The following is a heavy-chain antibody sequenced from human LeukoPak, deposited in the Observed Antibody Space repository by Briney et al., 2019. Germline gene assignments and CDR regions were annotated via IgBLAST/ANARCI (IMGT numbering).Heavy chain of an antibody. Sequence: GGSLRLSCAASGFTFSSYWMSWVRQAPGKGLEWVANIKQDGSEKYYVDSVKGRFTISRDNAKNSLYLQMNSLRAEDTAVYYCARKPFGKLRYFDWFRQGSWFDPWGQGTLVTVSS. D-gene: IGHD3-9*01. CDR1: GFTFSSYW. CDR3: ARKPFGKLRYFDWFRQGSWFDP. J-gene: IGHJ5*02. V-gene: IGHV3-7*01. CDR2: IKQDGSEK.